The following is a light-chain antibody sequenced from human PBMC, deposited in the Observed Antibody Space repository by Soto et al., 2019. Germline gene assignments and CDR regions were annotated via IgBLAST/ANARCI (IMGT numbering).Light chain of an antibody. J-gene: IGKJ1*01. CDR2: DAS. Sequence: DIHLTQSPSTLSASVGDRVTITCRASQTISHWLAWYQQKPGKAPKLLIFDASNLNGVPSRFSGSGSGTEFTLTITGLQPDDFATYYCQQYNTYWTFGQGTKVEI. CDR3: QQYNTYWT. CDR1: QTISHW. V-gene: IGKV1-5*01.